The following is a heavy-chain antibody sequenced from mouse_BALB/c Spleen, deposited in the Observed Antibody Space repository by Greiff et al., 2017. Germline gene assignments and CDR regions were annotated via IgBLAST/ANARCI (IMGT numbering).Heavy chain of an antibody. CDR3: ARQRMEMDY. Sequence: DVMLVESGGGLVQPGGSLKLSCAASGFTFSSYTMSWVRQTPEKRLEWVAYISNGGGSTYYPDTVKGRFTISRDNAKNTLYLQMSSLKSEDTAMYYCARQRMEMDYWGQGTSVTVSS. D-gene: IGHD2-3*01. V-gene: IGHV5-12-2*01. CDR1: GFTFSSYT. J-gene: IGHJ4*01. CDR2: ISNGGGST.